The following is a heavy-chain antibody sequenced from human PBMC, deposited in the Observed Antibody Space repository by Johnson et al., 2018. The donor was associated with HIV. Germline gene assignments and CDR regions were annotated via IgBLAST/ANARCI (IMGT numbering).Heavy chain of an antibody. Sequence: QVHLVESGGGLVHPGGSLRLSCAASGFTFSSYAMHWVRQAPGKGLEWVAVISFDGSNKYYADSVRGRFTISRDNSKNTLYLQMNSLRIEDTAVYFCARGGLYIQFLAFDAVDIWGQGTMVTVSS. D-gene: IGHD4-11*01. CDR3: ARGGLYIQFLAFDAVDI. V-gene: IGHV3-30*04. CDR2: ISFDGSNK. CDR1: GFTFSSYA. J-gene: IGHJ3*02.